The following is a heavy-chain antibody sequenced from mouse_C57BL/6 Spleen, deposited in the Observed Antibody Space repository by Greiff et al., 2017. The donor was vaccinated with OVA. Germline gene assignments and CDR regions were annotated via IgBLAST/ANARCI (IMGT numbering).Heavy chain of an antibody. Sequence: QVQLKESGPELVKPGASVKISCKASGYAFSSSWMNWVKQRPGKGLEWIGRIYPGDGDTNYNGKFKGKATLTADKSSSTAYMQLSSLTSEDSAVYCCARSSYGNPFAYWGQGTLVTVSA. CDR1: GYAFSSSW. D-gene: IGHD2-10*02. J-gene: IGHJ3*01. V-gene: IGHV1-82*01. CDR3: ARSSYGNPFAY. CDR2: IYPGDGDT.